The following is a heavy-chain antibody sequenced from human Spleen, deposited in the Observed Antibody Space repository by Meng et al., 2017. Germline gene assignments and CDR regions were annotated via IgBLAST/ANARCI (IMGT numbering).Heavy chain of an antibody. CDR2: MYHNGNT. CDR1: EFTFSDYY. J-gene: IGHJ5*02. D-gene: IGHD6-19*01. V-gene: IGHV4-38-2*02. CDR3: ARDSSVNYFDP. Sequence: ESLKISCAASEFTFSDYYMSWIRQAPGKGLEWIASMYHNGNTYYNPSLESRVTVSLDTSKNHFSLKLRSVTAADTAVYYCARDSSVNYFDPWGQGTLVTVSS.